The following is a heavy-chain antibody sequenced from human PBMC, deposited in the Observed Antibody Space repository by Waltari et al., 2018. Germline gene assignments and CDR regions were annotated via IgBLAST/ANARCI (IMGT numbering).Heavy chain of an antibody. V-gene: IGHV4-4*07. D-gene: IGHD3-10*01. J-gene: IGHJ4*02. CDR2: IYSGGTT. CDR1: GDSISRSY. Sequence: QVVLLESGPGLVKPSETLSLTCTVSGDSISRSYWGWVRQPAEKTLEWIGRIYSGGTTHYNPSLKSRVTLSVDMSQNQVSLRLTSVTAADTAMYYCVRDGGRLYGPENFHGIDSWGQGTLVTVSS. CDR3: VRDGGRLYGPENFHGIDS.